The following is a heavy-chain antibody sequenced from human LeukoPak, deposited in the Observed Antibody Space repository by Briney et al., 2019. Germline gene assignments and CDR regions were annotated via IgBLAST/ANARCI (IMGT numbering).Heavy chain of an antibody. D-gene: IGHD1-26*01. J-gene: IGHJ4*02. CDR3: ARTAAVRATFHFDY. Sequence: PGGSLRLSCAASGFTVSNNYMSWVRQAPGKGLEWVSAIYSGGSTYYADSVKGRFTISRDYSKNTLYLQMNSLRAEDTAVYYCARTAAVRATFHFDYWGQGTLVTVSS. CDR2: IYSGGST. CDR1: GFTVSNNY. V-gene: IGHV3-66*01.